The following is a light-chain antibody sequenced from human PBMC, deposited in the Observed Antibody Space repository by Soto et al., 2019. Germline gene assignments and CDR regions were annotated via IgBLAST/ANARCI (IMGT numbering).Light chain of an antibody. Sequence: EIVLTQSPATLSLSPGERATLSCRASQSVSSYLAWYQQKPGQAPRLLIHDASNRATGIPARFSGSGSGTDFTLTISSLEPEDFADYYCQQRSNWSRTFGQGTKLEIK. CDR1: QSVSSY. CDR3: QQRSNWSRT. J-gene: IGKJ2*01. V-gene: IGKV3-11*01. CDR2: DAS.